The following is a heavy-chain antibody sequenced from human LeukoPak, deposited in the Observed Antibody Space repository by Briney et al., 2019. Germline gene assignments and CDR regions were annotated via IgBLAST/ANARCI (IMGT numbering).Heavy chain of an antibody. CDR3: ARGIVVALRWSWFDP. D-gene: IGHD3-22*01. CDR1: GYTFISYY. CDR2: INPSGAST. Sequence: ASVKVSCKASGYTFISYYMHWVRQAPGQGLEWMGIINPSGASTSYAQKFQGRVTMTRDTSTSTVYMELSSLRSEDTAVYYCARGIVVALRWSWFDPWGQGTLVTVSS. V-gene: IGHV1-46*01. J-gene: IGHJ5*02.